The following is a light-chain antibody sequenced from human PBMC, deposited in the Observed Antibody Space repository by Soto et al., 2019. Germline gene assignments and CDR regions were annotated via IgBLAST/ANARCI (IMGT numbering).Light chain of an antibody. CDR2: KVS. Sequence: EVVMAQSPLSLPVTLGQPASISCRSNQSLVHSDGIAYFSWFQQRPGRSPRRLIYKVSDRDSGVPDRFSGSGSGTDFTLKISRVEAEDVGVYYCMQGTHWPPTFGQGTKVDIK. CDR1: QSLVHSDGIAY. J-gene: IGKJ1*01. CDR3: MQGTHWPPT. V-gene: IGKV2-30*02.